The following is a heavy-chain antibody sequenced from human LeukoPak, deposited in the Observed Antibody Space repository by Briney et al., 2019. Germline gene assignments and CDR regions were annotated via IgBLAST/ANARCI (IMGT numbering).Heavy chain of an antibody. Sequence: ASVKVSCKTSGYIFTSYGISWVRQAPGQGLEWMGWINPNSGGTDYAQKFQGRVTMTRDTSISTAYMELSRLRSDDTAVYYCATAYSGSYGGGGYFDYWGQGTLVTVSS. CDR2: INPNSGGT. J-gene: IGHJ4*02. D-gene: IGHD1-26*01. CDR3: ATAYSGSYGGGGYFDY. CDR1: GYIFTSYG. V-gene: IGHV1-2*02.